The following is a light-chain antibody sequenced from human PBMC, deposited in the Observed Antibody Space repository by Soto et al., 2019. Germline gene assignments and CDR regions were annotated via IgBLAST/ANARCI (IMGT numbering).Light chain of an antibody. V-gene: IGLV2-14*03. CDR2: DVT. J-gene: IGLJ2*01. CDR3: SSYTSSATLI. Sequence: QSVLTQPAFVSGSPGQSITISCTGTSSDVGGYNSVSWYQHHPGKAPKVIIYDVTSRPSGISNRFSGSKSGNTASLTISGLQAEDDADYYCSSYTSSATLIFGGGTKLTVL. CDR1: SSDVGGYNS.